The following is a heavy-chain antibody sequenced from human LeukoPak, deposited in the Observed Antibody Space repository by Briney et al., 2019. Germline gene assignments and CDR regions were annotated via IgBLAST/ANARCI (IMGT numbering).Heavy chain of an antibody. CDR1: GYTFISYY. Sequence: ASVKVSCKASGYTFISYYIHWVRQAPGQGLEWMGLINPSSGNTPYAQQFQGRVTMTRDTSTSTVYMELSSLRSEDTAVYYCATHSLIGTTPFDYWGQGTLVTVPS. J-gene: IGHJ4*02. CDR3: ATHSLIGTTPFDY. D-gene: IGHD1-20*01. V-gene: IGHV1-46*01. CDR2: INPSSGNT.